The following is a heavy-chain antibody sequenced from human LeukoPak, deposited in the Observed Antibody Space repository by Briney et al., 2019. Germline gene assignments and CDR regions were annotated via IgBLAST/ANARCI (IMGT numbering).Heavy chain of an antibody. D-gene: IGHD5-18*01. CDR1: GLTFSSYW. CDR3: AIRRGYTFGDDF. Sequence: PGGSLRLSRAASGLTFSSYWMFWVRQAPGKGLVWVSRIHSDGSSTAYADSVKGRFTISRDSAKNTLYLQMNTLRGEDTAVYYCAIRRGYTFGDDFWGQGTLVTVSS. V-gene: IGHV3-74*03. CDR2: IHSDGSST. J-gene: IGHJ4*02.